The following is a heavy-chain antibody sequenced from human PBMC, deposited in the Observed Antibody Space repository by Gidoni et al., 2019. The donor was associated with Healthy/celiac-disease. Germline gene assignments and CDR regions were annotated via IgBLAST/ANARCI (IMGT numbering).Heavy chain of an antibody. CDR1: GGSISSSSYY. D-gene: IGHD3-22*01. V-gene: IGHV4-39*01. CDR2: IYYSGST. Sequence: QLQLQESGPGLVKPSETLSLTCTVSGGSISSSSYYWGWIRQPPGKGLEWIGSIYYSGSTYYNPTLKSRVTLSVDTSKNQFSLKLSSVTAADTAVYYCASRSDFYYDSSGSLLWGQGTLVTVSS. CDR3: ASRSDFYYDSSGSLL. J-gene: IGHJ4*02.